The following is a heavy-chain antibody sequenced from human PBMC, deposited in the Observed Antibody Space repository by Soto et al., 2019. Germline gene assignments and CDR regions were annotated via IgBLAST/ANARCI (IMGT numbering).Heavy chain of an antibody. D-gene: IGHD1-26*01. V-gene: IGHV5-10-1*01. Sequence: PGESLKISCTGFGYTFTTFWISWVRQMPGKGLEWMGRIDPRDSHTNYSPSFQGHVTLSVDKSISTAYLQWGSLKASDTAMYYCARLYRTTDTCDSWFDPWGQGTLVTVSS. CDR2: IDPRDSHT. J-gene: IGHJ5*02. CDR1: GYTFTTFW. CDR3: ARLYRTTDTCDSWFDP.